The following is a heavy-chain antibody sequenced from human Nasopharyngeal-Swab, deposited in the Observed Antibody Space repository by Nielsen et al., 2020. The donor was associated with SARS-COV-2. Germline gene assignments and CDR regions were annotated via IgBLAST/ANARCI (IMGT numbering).Heavy chain of an antibody. CDR3: ARASDPPVQLFLPPDY. D-gene: IGHD5-24*01. CDR2: IDQSGLEE. CDR1: GFTFHSYW. J-gene: IGHJ4*02. V-gene: IGHV3-7*01. Sequence: GGSLRLSCVASGFTFHSYWMNWVRQAPGKGLEWVANIDQSGLEEYYVDSVKGRFTISRDNAKNSLFLQMNSLRADDTAVYYCARASDPPVQLFLPPDYWGQGTRVTVSS.